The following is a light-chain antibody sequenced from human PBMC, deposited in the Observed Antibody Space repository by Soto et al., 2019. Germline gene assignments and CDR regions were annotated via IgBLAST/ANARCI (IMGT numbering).Light chain of an antibody. CDR2: AAS. V-gene: IGKV1-39*01. CDR1: QSISSY. CDR3: RQYNTFPLT. Sequence: DIQMTQSPSSLSASVGDRVTITCRASQSISSYLNWYQQKPGKAPKLLIYAASSLQSGVPSRFSGSGSGTEFTLTISSLQPDDFATYYCRQYNTFPLTFGGGTKVDIK. J-gene: IGKJ4*01.